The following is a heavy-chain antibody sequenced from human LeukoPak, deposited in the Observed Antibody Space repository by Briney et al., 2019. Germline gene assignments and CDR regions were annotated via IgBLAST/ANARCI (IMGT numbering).Heavy chain of an antibody. Sequence: GGSLRLSCAASGFTFSSYWMSWVRQAPGKGLEWVANIKLDGSEKYYVDSVKGRFTISRDNAKNSLYLQMNSLRAEDTAVYCCAREYYDFWSGYYAYYFDYWGQGTLVTVSS. CDR2: IKLDGSEK. J-gene: IGHJ4*02. D-gene: IGHD3-3*01. CDR3: AREYYDFWSGYYAYYFDY. CDR1: GFTFSSYW. V-gene: IGHV3-7*01.